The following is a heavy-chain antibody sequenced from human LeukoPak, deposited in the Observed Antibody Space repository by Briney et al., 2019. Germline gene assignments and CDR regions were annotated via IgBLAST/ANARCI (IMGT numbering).Heavy chain of an antibody. CDR1: GGSFSSYA. CDR2: IIAIFGTA. Sequence: SVKVSCKASGGSFSSYAISWVRQAPGQGLEWMGGIIAIFGTANYAQKFQGRVTITADKSTSTAYMELSSLRSEDTAVYYCTRVWAYYYDSSGYFRDGDYFDYWGQGTLVTVSS. V-gene: IGHV1-69*06. J-gene: IGHJ4*02. D-gene: IGHD3-22*01. CDR3: TRVWAYYYDSSGYFRDGDYFDY.